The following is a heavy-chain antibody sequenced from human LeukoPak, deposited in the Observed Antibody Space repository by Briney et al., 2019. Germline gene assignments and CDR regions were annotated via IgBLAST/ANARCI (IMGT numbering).Heavy chain of an antibody. CDR2: IIPIFGTA. V-gene: IGHV1-69*05. CDR3: ARGPQKGRRGLHFDY. D-gene: IGHD3-16*01. J-gene: IGHJ4*02. CDR1: GGTFSSYA. Sequence: SVKVSCKASGGTFSSYANSWVRQAPAQGLEWMGGIIPIFGTANYAQKFQGRVTITTDQSTSIAYMDLSSLRYEDTAVYYCARGPQKGRRGLHFDYWGQGTLVTVSS.